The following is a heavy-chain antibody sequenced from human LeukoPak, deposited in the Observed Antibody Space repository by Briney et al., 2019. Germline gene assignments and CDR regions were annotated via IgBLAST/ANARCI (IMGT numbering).Heavy chain of an antibody. CDR1: GFTFNSHG. V-gene: IGHV3-30*18. D-gene: IGHD2-2*01. Sequence: HPGGSLRLSCAASGFTFNSHGMHWIRQAPGKGLEWVAVISYDGSYKYYADSVKGRFTISRDDSKNTLYLQMNSLRPDDTAVYYCAKDGWMPEPAAIMATFDYWGQGILVTVSS. CDR3: AKDGWMPEPAAIMATFDY. J-gene: IGHJ4*02. CDR2: ISYDGSYK.